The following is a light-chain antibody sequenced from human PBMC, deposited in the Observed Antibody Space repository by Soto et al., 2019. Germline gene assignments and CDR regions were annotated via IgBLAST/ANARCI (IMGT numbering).Light chain of an antibody. V-gene: IGKV3-15*01. J-gene: IGKJ4*01. Sequence: IVMTQSPATLSVSPGERATLSCRASQSIGSTLAWYQQKPGQTPRLLIYDASTRATGIPARFSGIGSGTEFTLIISSLQAEDVAVYYCQHYKTWPLSFGGGTKVE. CDR1: QSIGST. CDR3: QHYKTWPLS. CDR2: DAS.